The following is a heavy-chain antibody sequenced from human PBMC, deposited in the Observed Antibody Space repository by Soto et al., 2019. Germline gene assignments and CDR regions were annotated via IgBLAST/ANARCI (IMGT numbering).Heavy chain of an antibody. CDR1: GGSISSYY. CDR2: IYYSGST. J-gene: IGHJ6*03. CDR3: ARSYYYGSGRQIDYYYYYYMDV. Sequence: SETLSLTCTVSGGSISSYYWSWIRQPPGKGLEWIGYIYYSGSTNYNPSLKSRVTISVDTSKNQFSLKLSSVTAADTAVYYCARSYYYGSGRQIDYYYYYYMDVWGKGTTVTVA. V-gene: IGHV4-59*08. D-gene: IGHD3-10*01.